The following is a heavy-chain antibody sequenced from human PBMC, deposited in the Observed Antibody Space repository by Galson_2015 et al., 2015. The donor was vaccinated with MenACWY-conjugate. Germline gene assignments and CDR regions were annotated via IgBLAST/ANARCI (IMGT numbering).Heavy chain of an antibody. J-gene: IGHJ6*02. Sequence: SLRLSCAASGLTFSSNAMNWVRQAPGKGLEWVSGIGTGGGTYYADSVKGRFTISRDNSKNMVYLQMNSLRAEDTAIHYCAKFKYSTSWSNTHGMDVWGQGTTVTVSS. CDR2: IGTGGGT. V-gene: IGHV3-23*01. CDR1: GLTFSSNA. CDR3: AKFKYSTSWSNTHGMDV. D-gene: IGHD2-2*01.